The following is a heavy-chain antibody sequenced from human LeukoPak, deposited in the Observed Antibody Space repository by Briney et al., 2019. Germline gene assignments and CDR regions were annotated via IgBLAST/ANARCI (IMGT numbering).Heavy chain of an antibody. CDR3: ARGKQWMATMGVDY. Sequence: SETLSLTCTVSGGSISSYYWSWIRQPPGKGLEWIGYIYYSGSTNYNPSLKSRVTISVDTSKNQFSLKLSSVTAADTAVYYCARGKQWMATMGVDYWGQGTLVTVSS. V-gene: IGHV4-59*01. D-gene: IGHD5-24*01. CDR1: GGSISSYY. J-gene: IGHJ4*02. CDR2: IYYSGST.